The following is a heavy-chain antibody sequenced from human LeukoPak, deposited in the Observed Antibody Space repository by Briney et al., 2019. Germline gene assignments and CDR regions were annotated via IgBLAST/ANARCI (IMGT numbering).Heavy chain of an antibody. J-gene: IGHJ5*01. D-gene: IGHD1-20*01. V-gene: IGHV4-4*07. CDR3: ARDRYTWHDRDWFDS. CDR1: GDSISTSY. Sequence: PSETLSLTCTVSGDSISTSYWSWIRQPAGKRMEWIGRIFASGETNYNPSLESPVIMSRDTAKNQFFLSLPSVTAADTAVYYCARDRYTWHDRDWFDSWGQGTLVTVSS. CDR2: IFASGET.